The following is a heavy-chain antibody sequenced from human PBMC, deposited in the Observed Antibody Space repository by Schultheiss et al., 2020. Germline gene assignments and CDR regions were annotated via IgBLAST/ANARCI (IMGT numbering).Heavy chain of an antibody. CDR1: GYTFTSYG. V-gene: IGHV1-8*03. CDR3: ARGGYYDFWSGLKNDNWFYP. Sequence: ASVKVSCKASGYTFTSYGISWVRQAPGQGLEWMGWMNPNSGNTGYAQKFQGRVTITRDTSASTAYMELSSLRSEDTAVYYCARGGYYDFWSGLKNDNWFYPWGEGTLVTVSS. J-gene: IGHJ5*02. CDR2: MNPNSGNT. D-gene: IGHD3-3*01.